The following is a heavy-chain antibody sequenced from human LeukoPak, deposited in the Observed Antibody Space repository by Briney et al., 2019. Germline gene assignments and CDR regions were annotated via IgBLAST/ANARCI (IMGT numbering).Heavy chain of an antibody. D-gene: IGHD3-10*01. CDR3: AGTPWFGELTLDY. CDR2: IVVGSGNT. CDR1: GFTFTSST. J-gene: IGHJ4*02. V-gene: IGHV1-58*02. Sequence: TSVKVSCKASGFTFTSSTIQWVRQARGQRLEWIGWIVVGSGNTNYAQKFQERVTITRDMSTTTVYMELSSLRSEDTAVYYCAGTPWFGELTLDYWGQGTLVTVSS.